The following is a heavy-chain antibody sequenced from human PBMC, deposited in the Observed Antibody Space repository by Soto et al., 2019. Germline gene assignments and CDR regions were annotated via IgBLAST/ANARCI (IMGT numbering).Heavy chain of an antibody. CDR3: AREPDDFDWIR. CDR1: GFTFSSYG. CDR2: IWYDGSNK. J-gene: IGHJ4*02. V-gene: IGHV3-33*01. Sequence: GGSLRLSCAASGFTFSSYGMHWVRQAPGKGLEWVAVIWYDGSNKYYADSVKGRFTISRDNSKNTLYLQMNSLRAEDTAVYYCAREPDDFDWIRWGQGTLVTVSS. D-gene: IGHD3-9*01.